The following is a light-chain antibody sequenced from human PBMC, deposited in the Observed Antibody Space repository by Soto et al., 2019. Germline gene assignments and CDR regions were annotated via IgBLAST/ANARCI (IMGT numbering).Light chain of an antibody. J-gene: IGLJ3*02. CDR2: GNN. V-gene: IGLV1-40*01. CDR1: SSNIGAGYD. Sequence: VLTQPPSVSGAPGQRVTISCTGGSSNIGAGYDVHWYRQFPGTAPKLLVYGNNNRPSGISDRFSASKSGSSASLAITGLQAEDEADYYCQSYDTSLRAWVFGGGTKVTVL. CDR3: QSYDTSLRAWV.